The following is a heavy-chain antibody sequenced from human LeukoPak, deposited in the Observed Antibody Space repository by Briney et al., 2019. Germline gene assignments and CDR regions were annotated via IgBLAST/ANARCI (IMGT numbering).Heavy chain of an antibody. CDR3: ARPLSGNYLPDY. J-gene: IGHJ4*02. Sequence: HSGGSLRLSCAASGFTFSNSAMSWVRQAPGKGLEWVSAISAGGDSTYYADSVKGRFTISRDISKNTLYLQMSSLRAEDTAVYYCARPLSGNYLPDYWGQGTLVTVSS. CDR2: ISAGGDST. V-gene: IGHV3-23*01. CDR1: GFTFSNSA. D-gene: IGHD1-26*01.